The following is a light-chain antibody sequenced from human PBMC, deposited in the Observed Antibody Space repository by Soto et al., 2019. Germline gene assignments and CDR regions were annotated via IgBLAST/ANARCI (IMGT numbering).Light chain of an antibody. CDR3: QQYNNWPPYT. CDR2: GAS. CDR1: QNIRTN. Sequence: EIVMTQSPATLSVSPGERATLSCRASQNIRTNLAWYQQKPGQAPRLLMYGASTRATGIPARFSGSGSGTEFTLTINSLQSEDFAVYYCQQYNNWPPYTFGQGTKLEIK. J-gene: IGKJ2*01. V-gene: IGKV3-15*01.